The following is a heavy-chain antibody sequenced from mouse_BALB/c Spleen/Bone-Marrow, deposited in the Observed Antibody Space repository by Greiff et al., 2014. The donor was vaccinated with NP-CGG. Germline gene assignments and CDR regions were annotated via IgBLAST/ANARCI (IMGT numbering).Heavy chain of an antibody. CDR1: GYTFSSYW. V-gene: IGHV1-9*01. CDR3: ARGLLRPYDAMDY. CDR2: ILPGSGST. Sequence: VQGVESGAELMKPGASVKISCKATGYTFSSYWIEWVKQRPGHGLEWIGEILPGSGSTNYNEKFKGKATFTAATSSNTAYMHLSSLTSEDSAVYYCARGLLRPYDAMDYWGQGTSVTVSS. J-gene: IGHJ4*01. D-gene: IGHD1-2*01.